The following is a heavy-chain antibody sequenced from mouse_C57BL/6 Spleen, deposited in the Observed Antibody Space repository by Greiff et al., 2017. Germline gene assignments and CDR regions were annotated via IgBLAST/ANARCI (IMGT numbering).Heavy chain of an antibody. CDR2: IDPSDSYT. D-gene: IGHD1-2*01. CDR1: GYTFTSYW. J-gene: IGHJ3*01. Sequence: QVQLQQPGAELVMPGASVKLSCKASGYTFTSYWMHWVKQRPGQGLEWIGEIDPSDSYTNYNQKFKGKSTLTVDKSSSTAYMQLSRLTSEDSAVYCCARNGDYGSYWGQGTMVTVSA. V-gene: IGHV1-69*01. CDR3: ARNGDYGSY.